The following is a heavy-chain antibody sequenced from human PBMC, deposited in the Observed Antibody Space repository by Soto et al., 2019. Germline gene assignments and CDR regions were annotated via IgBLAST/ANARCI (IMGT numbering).Heavy chain of an antibody. CDR2: ISRSGTT. Sequence: SQTRSLTCTVSGGSINNKYYYWGWIRQPPGKGLEWIASISRSGTTYYNPSLKSRVTKSIDTSRNQFSLTLTSVTAADTAVYYCASQKLDVPAFLDYWSQGTLVTVSS. CDR1: GGSINNKYYY. J-gene: IGHJ4*02. D-gene: IGHD3-3*02. CDR3: ASQKLDVPAFLDY. V-gene: IGHV4-39*01.